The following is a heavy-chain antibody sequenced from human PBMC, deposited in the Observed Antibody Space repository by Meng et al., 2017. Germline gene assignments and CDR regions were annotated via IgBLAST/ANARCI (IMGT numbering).Heavy chain of an antibody. CDR1: GLTFHNYW. D-gene: IGHD1-1*01. V-gene: IGHV3-74*01. Sequence: ELQLVESRAGLVQPWGALRLSFAASGLTFHNYWMHCGRQVPGKGLVWVSRISGDGSITNYADSVKGRFTISRDNAKNTLYLQMNSLRPEDTAVYYCLDEAPRSDYWGQGSLVTVSS. CDR3: LDEAPRSDY. CDR2: ISGDGSIT. J-gene: IGHJ4*02.